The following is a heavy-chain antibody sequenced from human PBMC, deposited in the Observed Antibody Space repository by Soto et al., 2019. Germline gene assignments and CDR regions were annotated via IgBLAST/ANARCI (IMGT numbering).Heavy chain of an antibody. D-gene: IGHD3-22*01. J-gene: IGHJ5*01. CDR2: IYYTGTT. Sequence: ETLSLTCTVSGGSIRDYYWSWIRQSPGKGLEWIGYIYYTGTTRYNPSIKSRVTISVDSSKNQLSLNLRSVSAADTAVYYCARLGGYYQSLDSWGQGTLVTVSS. CDR1: GGSIRDYY. CDR3: ARLGGYYQSLDS. V-gene: IGHV4-59*08.